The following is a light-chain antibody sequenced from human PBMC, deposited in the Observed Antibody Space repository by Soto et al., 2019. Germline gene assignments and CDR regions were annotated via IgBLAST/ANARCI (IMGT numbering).Light chain of an antibody. CDR2: NNN. V-gene: IGLV1-44*01. Sequence: QSVLTQPPSASGTPGQRVTISCSGSSSNIGGNPVNWYQQLPGTAPKPLIYNNNQRPSGVPDRFSGSKSGTSASLAISGLQFEDEADYYCAAWHDSLNGPVFGGGTKLTVL. J-gene: IGLJ3*02. CDR3: AAWHDSLNGPV. CDR1: SSNIGGNP.